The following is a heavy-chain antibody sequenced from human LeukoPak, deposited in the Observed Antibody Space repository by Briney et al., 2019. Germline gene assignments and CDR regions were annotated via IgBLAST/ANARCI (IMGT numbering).Heavy chain of an antibody. CDR1: GYKFSTYW. J-gene: IGHJ3*01. D-gene: IGHD3-22*01. CDR2: FYPGDSDT. V-gene: IGHV5-51*01. CDR3: ARPNITSYYDSRGYDAFDV. Sequence: HGESLKISCKGSGYKFSTYWIAWVRQMPGKGLEWMEIFYPGDSDTRYSPSFQGQVTISADKSVNSAYLQWSSLKASDTAMYYCARPNITSYYDSRGYDAFDVWGQGTMVTVSS.